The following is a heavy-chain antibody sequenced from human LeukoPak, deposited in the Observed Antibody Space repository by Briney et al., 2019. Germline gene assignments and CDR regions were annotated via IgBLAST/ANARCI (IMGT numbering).Heavy chain of an antibody. CDR2: IRYDGSNK. Sequence: GGSLRLSCAASGFTFSSYGMHWVRQAPGKGLEWVAFIRYDGSNKYYADSVKGRFTISRDNSKNTLYLQMNSLRVEDTAVYYCAKVAKYYYGPETYYFFEQWGQGTPVTAAS. CDR1: GFTFSSYG. CDR3: AKVAKYYYGPETYYFFEQ. V-gene: IGHV3-30*02. D-gene: IGHD3-10*01. J-gene: IGHJ4*02.